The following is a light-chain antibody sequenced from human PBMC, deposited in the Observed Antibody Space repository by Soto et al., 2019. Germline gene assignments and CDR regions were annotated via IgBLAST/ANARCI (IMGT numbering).Light chain of an antibody. Sequence: DIQMTQSPSSLSASVGDRVTITCRASQSVDNLLNWYQQKPGKAPKLLIYGASSLQTGFPSRFSGSGSGTDFTLTISSLQPADFGTYYCQQSYSTWTFGQGTKVEIK. CDR3: QQSYSTWT. CDR1: QSVDNL. CDR2: GAS. J-gene: IGKJ1*01. V-gene: IGKV1-39*01.